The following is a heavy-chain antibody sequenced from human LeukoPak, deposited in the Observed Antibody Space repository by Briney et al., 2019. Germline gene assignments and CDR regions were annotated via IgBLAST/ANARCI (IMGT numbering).Heavy chain of an antibody. D-gene: IGHD3-22*01. V-gene: IGHV4-4*09. CDR1: GGSISSYY. CDR2: IYTSGST. J-gene: IGHJ4*02. CDR3: ASSPDTYYYDSSGYYDPYYFDY. Sequence: SETLSLTCTVSGGSISSYYWSWIRQPPGKGLEWIGYIYTSGSTNYNPSLKSRVTISVDTSKNKFSLKLSSVTAADTAVYYCASSPDTYYYDSSGYYDPYYFDYWGQGTLVTVSS.